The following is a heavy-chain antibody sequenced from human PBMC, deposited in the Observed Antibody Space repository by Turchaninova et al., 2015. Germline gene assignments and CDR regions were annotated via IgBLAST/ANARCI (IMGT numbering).Heavy chain of an antibody. V-gene: IGHV4-31*02. CDR2: IYYSGNT. D-gene: IGHD3-3*01. CDR3: ARDCGSGFCPYGMDV. J-gene: IGHJ6*02. Sequence: VSGGSISSGGYYWSWIRQHPGKGLEWIGYIYYSGNTYYNPSLESRISISVDTSKDQFSLKLSSVTAADTAVYYCARDCGSGFCPYGMDVWGQGTTVTVSS. CDR1: GGSISSGGYY.